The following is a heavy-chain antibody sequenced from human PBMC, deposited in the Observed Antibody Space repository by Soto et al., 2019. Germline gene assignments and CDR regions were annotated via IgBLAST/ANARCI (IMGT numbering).Heavy chain of an antibody. D-gene: IGHD5-12*01. CDR1: GFTFSNYA. J-gene: IGHJ4*02. CDR3: AKVPLRSDSFDY. Sequence: EVQLLESGGGLVQPGGSLRLSCAASGFTFSNYAMNWVRQAPGKGLEWVSAISGSGSTYYADSVKGRFTISRDKSKNILYLQMNSLRAEDTAVYYWAKVPLRSDSFDYWGPGTLVTASS. V-gene: IGHV3-23*01. CDR2: ISGSGST.